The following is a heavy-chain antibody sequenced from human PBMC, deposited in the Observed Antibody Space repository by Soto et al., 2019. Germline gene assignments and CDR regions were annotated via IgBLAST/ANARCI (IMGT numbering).Heavy chain of an antibody. Sequence: QVQLVESGGGVVQPGRSLRLSCAASGFTFSSYGMHWVRQAPGKGLEWVAVTSYDGSNKYYADSVKSRFTISRDNSKNTVYLQMNSLRAEDTAVYYCAKGSASSGWPPSSRTSYYYYGMDVWGQGTTVTVSS. CDR2: TSYDGSNK. J-gene: IGHJ6*02. CDR3: AKGSASSGWPPSSRTSYYYYGMDV. CDR1: GFTFSSYG. D-gene: IGHD6-19*01. V-gene: IGHV3-30*18.